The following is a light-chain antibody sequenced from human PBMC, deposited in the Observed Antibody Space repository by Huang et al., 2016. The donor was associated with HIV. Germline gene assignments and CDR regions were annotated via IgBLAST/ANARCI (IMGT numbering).Light chain of an antibody. CDR3: QQYQSVPWT. V-gene: IGKV1-NL1*01. J-gene: IGKJ1*01. CDR2: ATS. Sequence: DIQMTQSPSSLSASVGDRVTIICRASQGISKSLAWYQQKPGKAPKLLLYATSKLESGGPSRCRGSGSGTHYTLTISTLQPEDLATYYCQQYQSVPWTFGQGTKVAI. CDR1: QGISKS.